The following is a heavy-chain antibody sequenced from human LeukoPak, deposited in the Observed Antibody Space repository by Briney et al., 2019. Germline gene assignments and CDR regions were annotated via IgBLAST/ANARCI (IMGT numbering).Heavy chain of an antibody. CDR2: IWYDGSKK. CDR3: ARYYGDYGAFDY. Sequence: PGRSLRLSCAASGFTFSSYGMHWVRQAPGKGLEWVALIWYDGSKKYYADSVEGRFTISRDNSKNTLYLQMNSLRAEDTAVYYCARYYGDYGAFDYWGQGTLVTVPS. CDR1: GFTFSSYG. V-gene: IGHV3-33*01. J-gene: IGHJ4*02. D-gene: IGHD4-17*01.